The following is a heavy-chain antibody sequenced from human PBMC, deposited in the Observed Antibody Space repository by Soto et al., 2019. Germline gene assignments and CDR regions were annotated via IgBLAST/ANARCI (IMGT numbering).Heavy chain of an antibody. CDR1: GGSISSYY. V-gene: IGHV4-59*01. CDR2: IYYSGTT. Sequence: QVQLQESGPGLVKPSETLSLTCTVSGGSISSYYWSWIRQPPGKGLVWLGYIYYSGTTNYNPSLKCRVTISVDRSKNHFSLTLGSVTAADPAVYYCATALVRCGETLFDYWGQGTLVTVSS. J-gene: IGHJ4*02. CDR3: ATALVRCGETLFDY. D-gene: IGHD3-10*01.